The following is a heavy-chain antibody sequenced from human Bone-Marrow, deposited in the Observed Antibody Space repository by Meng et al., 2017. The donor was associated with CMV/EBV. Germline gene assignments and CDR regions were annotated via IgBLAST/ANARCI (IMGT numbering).Heavy chain of an antibody. J-gene: IGHJ4*02. CDR2: LYYSGST. Sequence: SETLSLTCTVSGGSVSSGTYYWSWIRQPPGKGLEWIGYLYYSGSTNYNPSLKSRVTISVDTSKNQFSLKLSSVTAADTAVYYCARDGIAYSSSSGFDYWGQGTRVTGSS. D-gene: IGHD6-6*01. V-gene: IGHV4-61*01. CDR1: GGSVSSGTYY. CDR3: ARDGIAYSSSSGFDY.